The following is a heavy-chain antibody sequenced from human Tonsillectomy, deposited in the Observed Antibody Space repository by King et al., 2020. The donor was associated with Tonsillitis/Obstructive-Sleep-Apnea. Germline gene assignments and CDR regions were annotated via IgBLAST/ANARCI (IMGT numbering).Heavy chain of an antibody. V-gene: IGHV3-49*04. CDR1: GFTFGDYG. J-gene: IGHJ6*03. CDR2: IRGKAYGGTT. CDR3: TRSRSSHPPVIIVEGYYHYYMDV. D-gene: IGHD2-15*01. Sequence: DVQLVESGGGLVQPGRSLRLSCTPSGFTFGDYGMSWVRQAPGKGLEWVGFIRGKAYGGTTDYAASLKGRFSISRDDSKSIAYLQMNSLKTEDTAVYYCTRSRSSHPPVIIVEGYYHYYMDVWGKGTTVTVSS.